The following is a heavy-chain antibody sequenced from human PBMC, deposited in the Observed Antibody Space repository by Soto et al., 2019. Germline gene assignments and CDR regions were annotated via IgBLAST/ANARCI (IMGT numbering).Heavy chain of an antibody. CDR2: MSYDGSAK. V-gene: IGHV3-30*03. CDR1: GFIFSNNG. D-gene: IGHD6-6*01. CDR3: AIARVADAALDH. Sequence: LRLSCAGSGFIFSNNGMHWVRQAPGKGLEWVAFMSYDGSAKFYADSVKGRFTISRDNSKSTLFLHMSNLRAEDTAMYYCAIARVADAALDHWGQGTLVTVSS. J-gene: IGHJ4*02.